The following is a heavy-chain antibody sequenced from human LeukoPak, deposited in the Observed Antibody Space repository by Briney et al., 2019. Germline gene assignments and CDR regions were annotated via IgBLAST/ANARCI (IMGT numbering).Heavy chain of an antibody. V-gene: IGHV3-73*01. D-gene: IGHD5-24*01. CDR2: IRSSANSYET. J-gene: IGHJ4*02. CDR1: GFTFSGSA. Sequence: GGSLRLSCAASGFTFSGSAMHWVRQASGKGLEWVGRIRSSANSYETAYAAAVKGRFTISRDDSKNTAYLQMNSLTTEDTAVYCCTRDILDGYNVDYWGQGTLVTVSS. CDR3: TRDILDGYNVDY.